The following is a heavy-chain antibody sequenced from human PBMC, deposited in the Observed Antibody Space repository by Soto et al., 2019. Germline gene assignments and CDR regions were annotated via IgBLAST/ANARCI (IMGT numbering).Heavy chain of an antibody. CDR1: GGSISHYY. V-gene: IGHV4-59*01. CDR3: ARDRSTYGGGGTGEVKENWFDP. CDR2: AYYSGST. Sequence: SETLSLTCSVSGGSISHYYWSWIRQSPGKXLEWIGYAYYSGSTDYNPSLKSRVTMSVDTSKNQVSLKLNSVTTADTAVYYCARDRSTYGGGGTGEVKENWFDPWGPGALVTVSS. J-gene: IGHJ5*02. D-gene: IGHD2-8*01.